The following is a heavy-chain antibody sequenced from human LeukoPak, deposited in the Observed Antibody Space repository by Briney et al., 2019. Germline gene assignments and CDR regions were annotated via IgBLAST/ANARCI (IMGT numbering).Heavy chain of an antibody. J-gene: IGHJ4*02. D-gene: IGHD2-2*01. V-gene: IGHV3-23*01. CDR1: GFTFSSYA. CDR2: ISTSGGST. CDR3: AKDGDIVVVPAAILEV. Sequence: GGSLRLSCVVSGFTFSSYAMSWVRQAPGKGLEWVSSISTSGGSTYYADSVKGRFTISRDNSKNTLYLQMNSLRAEDTAVYYCAKDGDIVVVPAAILEVWGQGTLVTVSS.